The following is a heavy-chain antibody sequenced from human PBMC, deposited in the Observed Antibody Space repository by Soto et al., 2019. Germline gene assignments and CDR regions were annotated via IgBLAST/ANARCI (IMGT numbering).Heavy chain of an antibody. Sequence: SETLSLTCAVSGVSISSYYWSWIRQPPGKGLEWIGYGYYTGATIYSPSLRSRVSISVDTSKNQFSLKLTSVTAADTALYYCARGRNIWRPWGQGTLVTVS. CDR3: ARGRNIWRP. J-gene: IGHJ5*02. CDR2: GYYTGAT. V-gene: IGHV4-59*01. CDR1: GVSISSYY.